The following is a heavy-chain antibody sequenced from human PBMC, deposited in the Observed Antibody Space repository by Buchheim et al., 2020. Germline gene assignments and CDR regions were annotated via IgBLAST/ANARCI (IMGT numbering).Heavy chain of an antibody. CDR2: LYYSGNT. V-gene: IGHV4-31*03. Sequence: QVQLQESGPGLVKPSQTLSLTCTVSGDSISSGDYCCTWVRQHPGKGLEWIGYLYYSGNTYYNPSLKSRVTISVDTSKHQFSLKLSSVTAADTAVYYCARRSTSGNFDYWGQGTL. CDR1: GDSISSGDYC. D-gene: IGHD6-13*01. CDR3: ARRSTSGNFDY. J-gene: IGHJ4*02.